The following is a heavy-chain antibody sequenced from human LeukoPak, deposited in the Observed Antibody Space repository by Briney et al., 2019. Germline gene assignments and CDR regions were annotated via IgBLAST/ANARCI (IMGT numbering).Heavy chain of an antibody. CDR3: ARNSGSFRPLDP. J-gene: IGHJ5*02. D-gene: IGHD3-10*01. CDR1: GYTFTGYY. CDR2: INPNSGGT. Sequence: ASVKVSCKASGYTFTGYYMHWVRQAPGQGLEWMGWINPNSGGTNYAQKFQGRVTMTRDTSISTAYMELRSLRSDDTAVYYCARNSGSFRPLDPWGQGTLVTVSS. V-gene: IGHV1-2*02.